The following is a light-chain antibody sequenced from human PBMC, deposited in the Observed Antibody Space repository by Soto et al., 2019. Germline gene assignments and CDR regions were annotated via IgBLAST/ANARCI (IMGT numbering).Light chain of an antibody. CDR3: QQYNSYVWT. J-gene: IGKJ1*01. Sequence: DIQMTQSPSTLSAFVGDRVTITCRASQSIGRWLAWYQQKPGKAPKLLIYDASSLESGVPSRFSGSGSGTEFTLTISSLQPDDFATYYCQQYNSYVWTFGQGTKVDIK. V-gene: IGKV1-5*01. CDR1: QSIGRW. CDR2: DAS.